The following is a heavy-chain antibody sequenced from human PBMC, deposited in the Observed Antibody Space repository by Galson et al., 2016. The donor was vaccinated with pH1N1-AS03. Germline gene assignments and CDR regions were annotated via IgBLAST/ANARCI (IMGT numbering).Heavy chain of an antibody. D-gene: IGHD3-22*01. CDR1: GAPITSGSHY. CDR2: IYFSGTT. J-gene: IGHJ6*02. Sequence: ETLSLTCSVSGAPITSGSHYWTWIRQLPGKGLEWIGYIYFSGTTKFNPSLATRVTMSVDRSKSQFSLNRMSVTAANTAVYYCARDGQLWPHYYPVDFWGQGTTVTVSS. V-gene: IGHV4-61*01. CDR3: ARDGQLWPHYYPVDF.